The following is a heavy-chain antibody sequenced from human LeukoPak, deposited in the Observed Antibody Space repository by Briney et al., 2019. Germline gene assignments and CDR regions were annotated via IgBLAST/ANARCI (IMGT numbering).Heavy chain of an antibody. CDR1: GFTFSSYS. J-gene: IGHJ4*02. CDR2: ISSSSSTI. D-gene: IGHD3-22*01. CDR3: ARDSGYKIDY. Sequence: GGSLRLSCAASGFTFSSYSMNWVRQAPGKGLEWVSYISSSSSTIYYADSVKGRFTISRDNAKNSLYLQMNSLRAEDTAVYYCARDSGYKIDYWGQGTLVTVSS. V-gene: IGHV3-48*04.